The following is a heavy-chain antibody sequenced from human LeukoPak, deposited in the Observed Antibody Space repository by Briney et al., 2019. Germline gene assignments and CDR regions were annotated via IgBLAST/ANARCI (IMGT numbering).Heavy chain of an antibody. V-gene: IGHV3-53*01. CDR3: ARWEKWLQSEGFDY. Sequence: PGGSLRLSCAASGFTFSSNYMSWVRQAPGKGLEWVSVIYSGGSTYYSDSVKGRFTISRDNSKNTLYLQMNSLRAEDTAVYYCARWEKWLQSEGFDYWGQGTLVTVSS. J-gene: IGHJ4*02. CDR1: GFTFSSNY. CDR2: IYSGGST. D-gene: IGHD5-24*01.